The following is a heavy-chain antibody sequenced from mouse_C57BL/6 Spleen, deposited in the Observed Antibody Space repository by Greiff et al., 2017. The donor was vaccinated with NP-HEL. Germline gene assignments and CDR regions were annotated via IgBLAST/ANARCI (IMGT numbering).Heavy chain of an antibody. V-gene: IGHV1-26*01. D-gene: IGHD2-5*01. CDR1: GYTFTDYY. Sequence: EVQLQQSGPELVKPGASVKISCKASGYTFTDYYMNWVKQSHGKSLEWIGDINPNNGGTSYNQKFKGKATLTVDKSSSTAYMELRSPTSEDSAVYYCARSDYSNYWFAYWGQGTLVTVSA. CDR3: ARSDYSNYWFAY. J-gene: IGHJ3*01. CDR2: INPNNGGT.